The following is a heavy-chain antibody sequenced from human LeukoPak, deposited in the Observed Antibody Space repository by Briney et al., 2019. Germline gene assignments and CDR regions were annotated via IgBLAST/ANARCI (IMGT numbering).Heavy chain of an antibody. D-gene: IGHD3-22*01. V-gene: IGHV4-59*08. CDR3: ARRRYYDSSGYWYYFDY. CDR1: GDSISGYY. Sequence: AETLSPTCTVSGDSISGYYWSWIRQPPGKGLEWIGQIFYSGSTNYNPSLKSRVTISVDTSKNQFSLKLSSVTAADTAVYYCARRRYYDSSGYWYYFDYWGQGTLVTVSS. J-gene: IGHJ4*02. CDR2: IFYSGST.